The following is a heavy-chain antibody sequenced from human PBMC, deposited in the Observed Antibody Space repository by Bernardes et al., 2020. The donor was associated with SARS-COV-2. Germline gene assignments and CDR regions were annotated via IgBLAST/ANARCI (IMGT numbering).Heavy chain of an antibody. CDR3: TTGAEIYYDSSGFSYYFDF. Sequence: WLPRLSNAASCFTSSTAWMNWVLPAPGKGLEWVGHIKRKTDGGTTDYAAPVKGRFTISGDDSKNTMYLQMNSLKTEDTAVYYCTTGAEIYYDSSGFSYYFDFWGQGTLVTVSS. D-gene: IGHD3-22*01. V-gene: IGHV3-15*07. CDR2: IKRKTDGGTT. J-gene: IGHJ4*02. CDR1: CFTSSTAW.